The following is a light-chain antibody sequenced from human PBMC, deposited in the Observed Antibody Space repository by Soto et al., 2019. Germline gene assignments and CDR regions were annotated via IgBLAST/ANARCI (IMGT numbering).Light chain of an antibody. CDR2: ATS. V-gene: IGKV1-8*01. J-gene: IGKJ1*01. Sequence: LLTQSPSIVSGSVLDIATITFLASQGIRGYLAWYQQKPGKPPKLLIYATSTLQSGIPSRFSGSGSGTDFTLTISCLQSEDFATYYCQQSYSTPQTFGQGTKVDIK. CDR1: QGIRGY. CDR3: QQSYSTPQT.